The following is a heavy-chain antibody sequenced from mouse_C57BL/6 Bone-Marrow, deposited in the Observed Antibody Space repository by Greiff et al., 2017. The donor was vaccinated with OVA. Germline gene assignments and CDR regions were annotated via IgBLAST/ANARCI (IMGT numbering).Heavy chain of an antibody. J-gene: IGHJ4*01. D-gene: IGHD2-4*01. V-gene: IGHV1-74*01. CDR2: IHPSDSDT. CDR3: AMGLRRRAWYAMD. CDR1: GYTFTSYW. Sequence: QVQLQQPGAELVKPGASVKVSCKASGYTFTSYWMHWVKQRPGQGLEWIGRIHPSDSDTNYNQKFKGKATLTVDKSSSTAYMQLSSLTSEDSAVYYCAMGLRRRAWYAMDWGQGTSVTVSS.